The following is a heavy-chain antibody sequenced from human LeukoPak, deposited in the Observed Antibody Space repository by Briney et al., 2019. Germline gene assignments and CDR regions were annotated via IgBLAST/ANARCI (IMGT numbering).Heavy chain of an antibody. D-gene: IGHD6-13*01. CDR1: GGSISSSDYY. J-gene: IGHJ4*02. Sequence: LSLTCTVSGGSISSSDYYWSWVRQAPGKGLEWVSSISSNGDSIYYGDLVKGRFTMSRDNAKNSLYLQLSSLRAEDTAVYYCARAREPNSGSWFSDSWGQGTLVTVSS. V-gene: IGHV3-11*04. CDR2: ISSNGDSI. CDR3: ARAREPNSGSWFSDS.